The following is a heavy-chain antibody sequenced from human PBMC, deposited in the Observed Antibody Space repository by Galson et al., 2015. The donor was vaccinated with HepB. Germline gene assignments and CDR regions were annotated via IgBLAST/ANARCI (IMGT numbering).Heavy chain of an antibody. J-gene: IGHJ4*02. Sequence: SVKVSCKASGGTFSSYAISWVRQAPGQGLEWMGGIIPIFGTANYAQKFQGRVTITADESTSTAYMELSSLRSEDTAVYYCARGQRERYYDFWSGYAPFDYWGQGTLVTVSS. D-gene: IGHD3-3*01. V-gene: IGHV1-69*13. CDR2: IIPIFGTA. CDR3: ARGQRERYYDFWSGYAPFDY. CDR1: GGTFSSYA.